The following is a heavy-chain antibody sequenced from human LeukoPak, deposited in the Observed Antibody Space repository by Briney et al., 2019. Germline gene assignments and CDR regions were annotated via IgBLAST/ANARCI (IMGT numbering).Heavy chain of an antibody. D-gene: IGHD1-26*01. CDR3: ATSGSGGNYPLDY. Sequence: GGSLRLSCAASGFTFSSYSMNWVRQAPGKGLEWVSSITRSSSYIYYADSVKGRFTISRDNAKNSLFLQVNSLRAEDTALYYCATSGSGGNYPLDYWGQGTLVTVSS. CDR1: GFTFSSYS. CDR2: ITRSSSYI. J-gene: IGHJ4*02. V-gene: IGHV3-21*01.